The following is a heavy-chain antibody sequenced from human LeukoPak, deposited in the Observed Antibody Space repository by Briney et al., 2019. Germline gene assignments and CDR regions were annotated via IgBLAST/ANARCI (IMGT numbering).Heavy chain of an antibody. V-gene: IGHV3-23*01. CDR1: GYTLSNYA. CDR3: ARSLGKWSLDY. J-gene: IGHJ4*02. CDR2: ISGSGAST. Sequence: GGSLRLSCAASGYTLSNYAMGWVRQAPGKGLEWVSAISGSGASTYYADSVKGRFTISRDNSKNTLYLQMNSLRSEDTAVYYCARSLGKWSLDYWGQGTLVTVSS. D-gene: IGHD2-15*01.